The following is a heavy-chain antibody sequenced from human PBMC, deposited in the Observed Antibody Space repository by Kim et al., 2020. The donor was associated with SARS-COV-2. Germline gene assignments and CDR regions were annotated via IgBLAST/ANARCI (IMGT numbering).Heavy chain of an antibody. CDR3: VKDRYMAAAGTFWFDP. V-gene: IGHV3-64D*09. CDR2: ISSNGGST. CDR1: GFTFSSYA. Sequence: GGSLRLSCSASGFTFSSYAMHWVRQAPGKGLEYVSAISSNGGSTYYADSVKGRFTISRDNSKNTLYLQMSSLRAEDTAVYYCVKDRYMAAAGTFWFDPWGQRTLVTVSS. D-gene: IGHD6-13*01. J-gene: IGHJ5*02.